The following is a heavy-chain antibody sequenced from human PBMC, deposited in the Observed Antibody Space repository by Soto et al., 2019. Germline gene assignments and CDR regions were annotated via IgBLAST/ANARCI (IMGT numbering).Heavy chain of an antibody. CDR3: ARGAVSRQHFYYGFDV. D-gene: IGHD4-17*01. CDR1: GFTFSESF. J-gene: IGHJ6*02. CDR2: ISTTSTFT. Sequence: GGSLRLSCAASGFTFSESFMSWIRQAPGKGLEWVSSISTTSTFTDYAASLKGRVTVSRDNSRNALFLQLDSLRDEDTAVYFCARGAVSRQHFYYGFDVWGQGTTVTVSS. V-gene: IGHV3-11*06.